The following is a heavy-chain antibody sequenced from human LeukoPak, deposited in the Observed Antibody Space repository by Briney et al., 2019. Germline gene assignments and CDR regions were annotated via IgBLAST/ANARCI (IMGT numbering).Heavy chain of an antibody. CDR2: INPISGAT. CDR3: ARLPYRDGVAQDY. J-gene: IGHJ4*02. CDR1: GYTFTRYY. D-gene: IGHD3-16*02. V-gene: IGHV1-46*01. Sequence: ASVKVSCKTSGYTFTRYYMQWVRQAPGHGLEWMGIINPISGATDYAQKFQGRVTMTRDTSTSTVYMELSSLRSEDTAMYYCARLPYRDGVAQDYWGQGTLATVSS.